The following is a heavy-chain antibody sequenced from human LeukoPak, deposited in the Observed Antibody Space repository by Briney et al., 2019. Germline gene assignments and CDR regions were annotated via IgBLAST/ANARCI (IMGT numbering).Heavy chain of an antibody. J-gene: IGHJ4*02. D-gene: IGHD2-15*01. CDR2: ISGSGGST. Sequence: GGSLRLSCAASGFTFSNYAMSWARQAPGRGLEWVSAISGSGGSTYSADSVKGRFTISRDNSKNTLHLQMNSPRAEDTAVYHCARQLGYCSDGDCYFDFWGQGTLVTVSS. V-gene: IGHV3-23*01. CDR1: GFTFSNYA. CDR3: ARQLGYCSDGDCYFDF.